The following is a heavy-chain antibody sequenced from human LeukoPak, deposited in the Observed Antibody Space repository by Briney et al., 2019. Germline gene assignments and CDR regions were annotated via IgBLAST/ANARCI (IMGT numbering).Heavy chain of an antibody. CDR2: IYYSGST. Sequence: SETLSLTCTVSGGSISSSSYYRGWIRQPPGKGLEWIGSIYYSGSTYYNPSLKSRVTISVDTSKNQFSLKLSSVTAADAAVYYCARHQYNTSSGYNWFDPWGQGSLVTVSS. CDR1: GGSISSSSYY. V-gene: IGHV4-39*01. J-gene: IGHJ5*02. CDR3: ARHQYNTSSGYNWFDP. D-gene: IGHD1-14*01.